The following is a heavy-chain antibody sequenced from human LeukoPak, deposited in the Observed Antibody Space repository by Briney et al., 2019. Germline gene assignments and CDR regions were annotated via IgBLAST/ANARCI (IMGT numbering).Heavy chain of an antibody. J-gene: IGHJ3*02. CDR1: EFTFSSYE. Sequence: GGSLRLSCSASEFTFSSYELNWVRQAPGKGLEWISYISDIGSTQHYADSVKGRFTISRDNAKNSLYLQMNSLTVDDTAVYYCARDRSKVTAYDDALDIWGQGTMVMVSS. CDR3: ARDRSKVTAYDDALDI. D-gene: IGHD2-21*02. CDR2: ISDIGSTQ. V-gene: IGHV3-48*03.